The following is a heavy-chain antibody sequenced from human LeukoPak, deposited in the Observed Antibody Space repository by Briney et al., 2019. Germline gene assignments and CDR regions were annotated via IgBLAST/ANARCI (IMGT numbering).Heavy chain of an antibody. J-gene: IGHJ4*02. CDR3: ARILGFTLDY. V-gene: IGHV3-48*02. CDR2: IVTSGTTI. CDR1: GFTFSGYS. D-gene: IGHD3-10*01. Sequence: PGGSLRLSCAASGFTFSGYSMNCVRQAPGKGLEWVSYIVTSGTTIYYADSVKGRFTISRDNAKNSLYLQMNSLRDEDTAVYYCARILGFTLDYWGQGTLVTVSS.